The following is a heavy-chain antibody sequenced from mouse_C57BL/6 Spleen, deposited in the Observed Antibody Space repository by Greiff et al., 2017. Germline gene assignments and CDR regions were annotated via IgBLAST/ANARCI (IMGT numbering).Heavy chain of an antibody. V-gene: IGHV1-64*01. D-gene: IGHD1-1*01. CDR3: ALGATTVVADWYFDV. J-gene: IGHJ1*03. CDR1: GYTFTSYW. Sequence: VQLQQPGAELVKPGASVKLSCKASGYTFTSYWMHWVKQRPGQGLEWIGMIHPNSGSTNYNEKFKSKATLTVDKSSSTAYMQLSSLTSEDSAVYYCALGATTVVADWYFDVWGTGTTVTVSS. CDR2: IHPNSGST.